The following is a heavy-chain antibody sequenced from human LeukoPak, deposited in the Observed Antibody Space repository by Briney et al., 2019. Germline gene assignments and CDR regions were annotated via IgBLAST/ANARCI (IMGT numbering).Heavy chain of an antibody. CDR2: IKQDGSEK. Sequence: TGGSLRLSCAASGFTFSSYWMSWVRQAPGKGLERVANIKQDGSEKYYVDSVKGRFTISRDNAKNSLYLQMNSLRAEDTAVYYCASLPIHRGLPVDYWGQGTLVTVSS. CDR3: ASLPIHRGLPVDY. D-gene: IGHD4-11*01. V-gene: IGHV3-7*01. J-gene: IGHJ4*02. CDR1: GFTFSSYW.